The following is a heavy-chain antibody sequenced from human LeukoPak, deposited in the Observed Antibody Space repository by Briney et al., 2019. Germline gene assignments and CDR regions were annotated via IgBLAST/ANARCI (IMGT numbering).Heavy chain of an antibody. CDR3: ARAPIGSADH. D-gene: IGHD1-1*01. J-gene: IGHJ4*02. CDR2: IFYTGYT. CDR1: GDSITSSY. Sequence: SETLSLTCTVSGDSITSSYWTWMQLPPGKGLEWIGYIFYTGYTNYNPSLKSRVTISMDISKNQVSLHLNSVTTADTAVYYCARAPIGSADHWGPGAQVTVSS. V-gene: IGHV4-59*13.